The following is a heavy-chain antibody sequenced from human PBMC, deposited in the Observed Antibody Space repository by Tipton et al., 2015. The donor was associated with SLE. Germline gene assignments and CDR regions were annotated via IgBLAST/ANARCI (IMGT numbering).Heavy chain of an antibody. J-gene: IGHJ5*02. Sequence: GLVKPSETMSLTCSVSGVSISSHYWGWIRQPPGKGLEWIGYIHYSGTTNYNPSLRGRVTMSVDTSKNQFSLKLSSVTAADTAVYYCARGRLRCGSWGQGNLVTVSS. V-gene: IGHV4-59*08. D-gene: IGHD5-12*01. CDR3: ARGRLRCGS. CDR1: GVSISSHY. CDR2: IHYSGTT.